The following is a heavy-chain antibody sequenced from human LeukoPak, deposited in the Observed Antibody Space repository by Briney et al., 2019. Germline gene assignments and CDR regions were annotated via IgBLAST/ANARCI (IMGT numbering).Heavy chain of an antibody. CDR3: AKDGGDGYNPDI. CDR2: ISYDGSNK. CDR1: GFTFSSYG. D-gene: IGHD5-24*01. Sequence: GGSLRLSCAASGFTFSSYGMHWVRQASGKGLEWVAVISYDGSNKYYADSVKGRFTISRDNSKNTLYLQMNSLRAEDTAVYYCAKDGGDGYNPDIWGQGTMVTVSS. V-gene: IGHV3-30*18. J-gene: IGHJ3*02.